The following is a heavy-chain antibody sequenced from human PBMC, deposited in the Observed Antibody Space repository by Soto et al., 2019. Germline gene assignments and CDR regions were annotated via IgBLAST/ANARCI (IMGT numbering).Heavy chain of an antibody. CDR1: GYTFSNYY. D-gene: IGHD1-26*01. V-gene: IGHV1-58*02. CDR3: ATHREGATYYFDY. CDR2: IVVGSGNT. J-gene: IGHJ4*02. Sequence: ASVKVSCKGAGYTFSNYYMQWVRQARGQRLEWIGWIVVGSGNTKYAQNFQERVTITRDMSSGTAYLELSSLRSEDTAVYYCATHREGATYYFDYWGQGTLVTVSS.